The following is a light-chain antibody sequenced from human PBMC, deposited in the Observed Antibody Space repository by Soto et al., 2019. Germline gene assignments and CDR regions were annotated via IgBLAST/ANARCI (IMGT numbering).Light chain of an antibody. CDR3: QQRSNWPWT. Sequence: EIVLTQSPATLSLSPGERATLSCRASQSVSTSLAWYQQKPGQAPRLLIYDASNRATGIPARFSGSGSGTAFRLTVSSLEPEDFALYYCQQRSNWPWTCGQGTKVEIK. CDR1: QSVSTS. J-gene: IGKJ1*01. V-gene: IGKV3-11*01. CDR2: DAS.